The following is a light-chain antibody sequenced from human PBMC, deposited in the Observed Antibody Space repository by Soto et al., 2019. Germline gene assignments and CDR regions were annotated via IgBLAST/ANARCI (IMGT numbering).Light chain of an antibody. CDR3: QQYKGYWP. CDR2: KAS. J-gene: IGKJ1*01. V-gene: IGKV1-5*03. Sequence: DIQMTQSPSTLSASVGDRVTITCRASQSISDLLAWYQQKPGKAPKLLIYKASSLKRGAPTRFSGSASGTEYTLTISSMPPDGYASEYCQQYKGYWPFGPGNKVEIK. CDR1: QSISDL.